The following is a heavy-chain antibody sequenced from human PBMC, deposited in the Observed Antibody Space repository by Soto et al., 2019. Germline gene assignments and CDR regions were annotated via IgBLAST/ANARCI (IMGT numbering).Heavy chain of an antibody. D-gene: IGHD6-19*01. CDR3: ARVPTSGWFIDY. CDR1: GYTFTTYY. J-gene: IGHJ4*02. CDR2: INPSGGRT. V-gene: IGHV1-46*01. Sequence: ASVKVSCKASGYTFTTYYMHWVRQAPGQGLEWMGIINPSGGRTSYAQKFQGRVTMTWDTSTSTVYMELSSLTSEDTAVYYCARVPTSGWFIDYWGQGTLVTVSS.